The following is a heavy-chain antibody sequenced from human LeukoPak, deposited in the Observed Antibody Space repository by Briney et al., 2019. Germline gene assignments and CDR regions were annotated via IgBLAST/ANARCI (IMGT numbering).Heavy chain of an antibody. CDR1: GGSISSYY. Sequence: PSETLSLTCTVSGGSISSYYWSWIRQPPGKGLEWIGYIFYSGSTNCNPSLKSRVTISADTFKNQFSLKLSSVTAADTAVYYCARGILTGLDYFDYWGQGTLVTVSS. CDR2: IFYSGST. D-gene: IGHD3-9*01. CDR3: ARGILTGLDYFDY. J-gene: IGHJ4*02. V-gene: IGHV4-59*01.